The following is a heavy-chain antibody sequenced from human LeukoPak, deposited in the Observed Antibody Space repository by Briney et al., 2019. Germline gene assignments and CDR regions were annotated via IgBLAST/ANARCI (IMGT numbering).Heavy chain of an antibody. CDR3: ARGWVAGTDFDY. CDR2: INRSGST. Sequence: SETLSLTCAVYGGSFSGYYWSWIRQPPGKGLEWIGEINRSGSTNYNPSLKSRVTISVDTSKNQFSLKLSSVTAADTAVYYCARGWVAGTDFDYWGQGTLVTVSS. CDR1: GGSFSGYY. V-gene: IGHV4-34*01. J-gene: IGHJ4*02. D-gene: IGHD6-19*01.